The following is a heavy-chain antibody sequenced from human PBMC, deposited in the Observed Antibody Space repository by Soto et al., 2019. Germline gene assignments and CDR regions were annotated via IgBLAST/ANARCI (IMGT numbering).Heavy chain of an antibody. J-gene: IGHJ5*02. D-gene: IGHD2-2*01. CDR3: ARVPDR. CDR2: IYHSGST. Sequence: QLQLQESGSGLVKPSQTLSLTCAVSGGSISSGGYSWSWIRHRPGKGLEWIGYIYHSGSTYYNPSLKSRLTISVDRSKHKCSVKLGYVTAADTPVYYCARVPDRWGQGTLVTVSS. CDR1: GGSISSGGYS. V-gene: IGHV4-30-2*01.